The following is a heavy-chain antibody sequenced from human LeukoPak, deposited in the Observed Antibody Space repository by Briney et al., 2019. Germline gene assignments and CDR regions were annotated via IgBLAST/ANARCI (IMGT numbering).Heavy chain of an antibody. V-gene: IGHV4-59*08. CDR1: GGSMSPYH. CDR2: IYYSGST. J-gene: IGHJ4*02. D-gene: IGHD6-19*01. Sequence: PSETLSLTCTVSGGSMSPYHWSWIRQPPGKGLEWTGYIYYSGSTNYNPSLKSRVTISVDTSKNQFSLKLSSVTAADTAMYYCARAVSGRFDYWGQGTLVTVSS. CDR3: ARAVSGRFDY.